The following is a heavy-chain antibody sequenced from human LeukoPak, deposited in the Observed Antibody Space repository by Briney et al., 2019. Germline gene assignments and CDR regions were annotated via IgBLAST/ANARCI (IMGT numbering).Heavy chain of an antibody. CDR2: IYYSGST. J-gene: IGHJ4*02. V-gene: IGHV4-39*01. D-gene: IGHD6-13*01. Sequence: SETLSLTCTVSGGSISSSSYYWGWIRQPPGKGLEWIGSIYYSGSTYYNPSLKSRVTISVDTSKNQFSLKLSSVTAADTAVYFCARRSIAAAATLDYWGQGILVTVSS. CDR1: GGSISSSSYY. CDR3: ARRSIAAAATLDY.